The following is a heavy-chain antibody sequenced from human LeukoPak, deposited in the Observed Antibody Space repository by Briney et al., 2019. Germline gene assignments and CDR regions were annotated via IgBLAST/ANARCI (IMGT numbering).Heavy chain of an antibody. CDR2: ISGSGGAT. D-gene: IGHD1-26*01. CDR1: GFTFYNSG. J-gene: IGHJ4*02. Sequence: GGSLRLSCAASGFTFYNSGMGWVRQAPGKGLEWVSAISGSGGATYYADSVKGRFTVSRDDSKNTLSLQMNSLRAEDTAVYYCAIEQWELKYWGQGTLVTVSS. CDR3: AIEQWELKY. V-gene: IGHV3-23*01.